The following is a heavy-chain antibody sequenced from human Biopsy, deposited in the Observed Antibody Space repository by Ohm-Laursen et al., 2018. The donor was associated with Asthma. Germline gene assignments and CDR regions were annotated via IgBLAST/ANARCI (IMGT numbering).Heavy chain of an antibody. J-gene: IGHJ4*02. D-gene: IGHD3-3*01. Sequence: SDTLSLTWTVSGGSISSSSYYWGWIRQPPGKGLEWIGSIYYSGSTYYNPSLKSRVTIFVDTSKNQFFLKLSSVTAADMAVYYCARRITIFGVVAYFDYWGQGTLVTVSS. CDR3: ARRITIFGVVAYFDY. V-gene: IGHV4-39*01. CDR1: GGSISSSSYY. CDR2: IYYSGST.